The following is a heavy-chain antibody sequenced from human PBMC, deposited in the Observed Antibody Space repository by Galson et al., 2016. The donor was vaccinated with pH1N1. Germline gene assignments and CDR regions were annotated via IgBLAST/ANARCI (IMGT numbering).Heavy chain of an antibody. V-gene: IGHV1-69*13. CDR1: GGIFRSNA. Sequence: SVKVSCKASGGIFRSNAISGVRQAPGQGLEWMGGIIAIFGTAHYAQKFQGRVTITADESASTAFMELNSLTSDDTAVYFCARHPTYYDNTYLDSWGQGTLVTVSS. D-gene: IGHD3-22*01. J-gene: IGHJ4*02. CDR3: ARHPTYYDNTYLDS. CDR2: IIAIFGTA.